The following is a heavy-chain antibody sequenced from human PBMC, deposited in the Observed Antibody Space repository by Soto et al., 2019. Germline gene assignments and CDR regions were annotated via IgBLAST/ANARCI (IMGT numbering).Heavy chain of an antibody. CDR2: ISAYNGNT. Sequence: QVQLVQSGAEVKKPGASVKVSCKASGYTFSSYGISWVRQAHGQGLEWMGWISAYNGNTNYAQKVQGRVTMTTDTSTSTAYMELRSLRSDDTAVYYCARDHYYGSETYYKLGNFYYGMDVWGQGTTVTVSS. CDR3: ARDHYYGSETYYKLGNFYYGMDV. J-gene: IGHJ6*02. CDR1: GYTFSSYG. D-gene: IGHD3-10*01. V-gene: IGHV1-18*04.